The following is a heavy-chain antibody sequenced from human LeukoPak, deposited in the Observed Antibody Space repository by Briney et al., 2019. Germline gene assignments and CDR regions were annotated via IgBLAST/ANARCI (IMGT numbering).Heavy chain of an antibody. CDR1: GGSISRYY. J-gene: IGHJ5*02. D-gene: IGHD3-10*01. CDR3: ARHGSVRSPLGP. Sequence: SGTLSLTCTVSGGSISRYYWSWIRHPPGKGLEWIGYIYATGSTNYNPSLKSRVTISVDTSKNQFSLNLRSVTAADTAVYYCARHGSVRSPLGPWGQGTLVTVSS. CDR2: IYATGST. V-gene: IGHV4-4*09.